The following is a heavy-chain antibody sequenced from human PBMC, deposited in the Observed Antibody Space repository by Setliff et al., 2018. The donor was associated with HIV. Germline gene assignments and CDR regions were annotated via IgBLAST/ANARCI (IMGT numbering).Heavy chain of an antibody. Sequence: PSETLSLTCAVHPASSSSYYWSWIRQPPGKGLEWIGYISPTGNTNYNPSLKSRVTISTDTSKNQFSLNVRSVTAADTAVYFCAKSSPSIGYISDHWGQGTLVTVSS. CDR2: ISPTGNT. CDR3: AKSSPSIGYISDH. V-gene: IGHV4-59*03. D-gene: IGHD5-12*01. CDR1: PASSSSYY. J-gene: IGHJ4*02.